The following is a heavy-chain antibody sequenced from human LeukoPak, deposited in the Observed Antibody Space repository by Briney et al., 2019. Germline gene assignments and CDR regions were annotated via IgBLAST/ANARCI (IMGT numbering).Heavy chain of an antibody. CDR2: INPSGGST. CDR3: ERPSRGAFDY. V-gene: IGHV1-46*01. CDR1: GYTFTSYY. Sequence: GASVKVSCTASGYTFTSYYMHWVRQAPGQGLEWMGIINPSGGSTGYAQKFQGRVTMTRDTSTGTDYMELRSLRSEDTAVYYCERPSRGAFDYGAQGTLVTVSS. J-gene: IGHJ4*02. D-gene: IGHD6-25*01.